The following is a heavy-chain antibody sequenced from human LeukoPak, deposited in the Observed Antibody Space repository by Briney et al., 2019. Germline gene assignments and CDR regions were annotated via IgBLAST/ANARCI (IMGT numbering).Heavy chain of an antibody. CDR1: GFTFSSYG. CDR2: ISYDGSNK. D-gene: IGHD6-19*01. V-gene: IGHV3-30*18. CDR3: AKLNVSAVAGTGDY. J-gene: IGHJ4*02. Sequence: GGSLRLSCAASGFTFSSYGMHWVRQAPGKGLDWVAVISYDGSNKYYADSVKGRFTISRDNSKNTLYLQMNSLRAEDTAVYYCAKLNVSAVAGTGDYWGQGTLVTVSS.